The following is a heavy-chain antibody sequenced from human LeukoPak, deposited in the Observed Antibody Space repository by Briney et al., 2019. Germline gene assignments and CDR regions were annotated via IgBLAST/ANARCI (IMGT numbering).Heavy chain of an antibody. CDR1: GGSISSYY. CDR2: IYNSGST. CDR3: ARLRGRNWGDY. J-gene: IGHJ4*02. V-gene: IGHV4-59*08. Sequence: SETLSLTCAVSGGSISSYYWSWLRQPPGKGLEWIGYIYNSGSTKYNPSLKSRVTISVDTPKNQFSLKLSSVTAADTAVYYCARLRGRNWGDYWGQGTLVTVSS. D-gene: IGHD7-27*01.